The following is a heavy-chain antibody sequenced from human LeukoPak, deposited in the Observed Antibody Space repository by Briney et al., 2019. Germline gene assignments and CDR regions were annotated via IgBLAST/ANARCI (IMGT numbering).Heavy chain of an antibody. Sequence: SETLSLTCTVSGGSISSYYWSWIRQPPGKGLEWIGYIYYSGSTNYNPSLKSRVTISVDTSKNQFSLKLSPVTAADTAVYYCARQYGGNFAPDYWGQETLVTVSP. J-gene: IGHJ4*02. CDR2: IYYSGST. D-gene: IGHD4-23*01. CDR1: GGSISSYY. CDR3: ARQYGGNFAPDY. V-gene: IGHV4-59*08.